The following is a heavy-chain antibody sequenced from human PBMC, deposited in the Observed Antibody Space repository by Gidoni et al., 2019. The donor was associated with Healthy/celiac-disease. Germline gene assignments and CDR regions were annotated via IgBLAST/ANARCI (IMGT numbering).Heavy chain of an antibody. CDR1: GYTFTGYY. CDR3: ARVRARTTGTTGHRGSFDY. V-gene: IGHV1-2*02. J-gene: IGHJ4*02. CDR2: INPNSGGK. Sequence: QVQLVQSGAEVKKPGASVKVSCKASGYTFTGYYMHWVRQAPGQGLEWMGWINPNSGGKNYAQKFQGRVTMTRDTSISTAYMELSRLRSDDTAVYYCARVRARTTGTTGHRGSFDYWGQGTLVTVSS. D-gene: IGHD1-1*01.